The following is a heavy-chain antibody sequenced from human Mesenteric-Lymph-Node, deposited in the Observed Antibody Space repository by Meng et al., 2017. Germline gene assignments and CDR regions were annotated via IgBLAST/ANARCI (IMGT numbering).Heavy chain of an antibody. CDR1: GGTFSSYA. Sequence: VQLVPSGGGGKKPGSSVKVSCKASGGTFSSYAISWVRQAPGQGLEWMGGINAYNGDTNYAQTLQGRVTMTTDTSTSTAYMELRSLRSDDTAVYYCARVEVGITSGDYWGQGTLVTVSS. J-gene: IGHJ4*02. D-gene: IGHD1-26*01. CDR2: INAYNGDT. CDR3: ARVEVGITSGDY. V-gene: IGHV1-18*01.